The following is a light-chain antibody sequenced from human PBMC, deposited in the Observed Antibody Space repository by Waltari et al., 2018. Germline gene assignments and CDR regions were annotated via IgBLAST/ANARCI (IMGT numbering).Light chain of an antibody. Sequence: SHDLPQPPSVSVSPGQTARISCSGATLAKKYVSWYQQKPGQAPVMLIYKDSVRPSEIPERFSASSSGTTATLTITGVQAEDEADYYCQSTDSSDSLFLFGGGTKLTFV. CDR3: QSTDSSDSLFL. J-gene: IGLJ2*01. V-gene: IGLV3-25*03. CDR2: KDS. CDR1: TLAKKY.